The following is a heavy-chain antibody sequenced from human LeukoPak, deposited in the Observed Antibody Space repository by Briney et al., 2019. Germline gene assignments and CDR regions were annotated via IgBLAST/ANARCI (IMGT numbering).Heavy chain of an antibody. J-gene: IGHJ6*02. CDR1: GGSFSGYY. Sequence: PSETLSLTCAVYGGSFSGYYWSWIRQPPGKGLEWIGEINHSGSTNYNPSLKSRVTISVDTSKNQFSLKLSFVTAADTAVYYCARDTLLVVPAAMDYGMDVWGQGTTVTVSS. CDR2: INHSGST. V-gene: IGHV4-34*01. CDR3: ARDTLLVVPAAMDYGMDV. D-gene: IGHD2-2*01.